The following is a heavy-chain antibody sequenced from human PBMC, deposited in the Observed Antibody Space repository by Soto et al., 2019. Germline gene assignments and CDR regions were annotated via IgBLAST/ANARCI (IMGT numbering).Heavy chain of an antibody. V-gene: IGHV3-21*01. D-gene: IGHD3-10*01. CDR1: EFTFSSYS. Sequence: EVRLVESGGGLVKPGGSLRLSCAASEFTFSSYSMNWVRQAPGKGLEWVSIISSDSTSIYYTDSVKGRFTISRDNAKNSLYLQMDSLRVEDTAVYYCARAVATMPRGAPGYWGQGTLVTVSS. J-gene: IGHJ4*02. CDR3: ARAVATMPRGAPGY. CDR2: ISSDSTSI.